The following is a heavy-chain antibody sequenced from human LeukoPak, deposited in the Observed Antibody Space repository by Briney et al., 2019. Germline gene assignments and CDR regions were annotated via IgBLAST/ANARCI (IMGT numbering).Heavy chain of an antibody. V-gene: IGHV5-51*01. CDR3: ARHENVVVPAAILSFDY. CDR1: GYSFTNYW. D-gene: IGHD2-2*01. J-gene: IGHJ4*02. CDR2: IYPGDSDT. Sequence: GESLKISCTTSGYSFTNYWIGWVRQMPGKGLEWMGIIYPGDSDTRYSPSFQGQVTISADKSISTAYLQWSSLKASDTAMYYCARHENVVVPAAILSFDYWGQGTLVTVSS.